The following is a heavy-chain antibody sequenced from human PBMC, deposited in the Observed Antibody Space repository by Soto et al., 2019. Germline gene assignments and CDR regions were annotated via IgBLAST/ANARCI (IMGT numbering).Heavy chain of an antibody. D-gene: IGHD3-10*01. J-gene: IGHJ4*02. V-gene: IGHV3-23*01. CDR1: GFTFSSNA. Sequence: GGSLRLSCAASGFTFSSNAMSWVRQAPGMGLEWVSVITNTGGDTLYADSVKGRFTISRDNFKNTLYLQMNSLRAEDTAIYYCARASGESYPGSRVFDSRGQGTRVTVSS. CDR2: ITNTGGDT. CDR3: ARASGESYPGSRVFDS.